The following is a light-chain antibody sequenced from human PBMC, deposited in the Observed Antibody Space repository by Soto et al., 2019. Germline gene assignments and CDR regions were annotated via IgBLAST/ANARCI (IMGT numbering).Light chain of an antibody. CDR1: QSISSW. CDR3: QQYNSYART. V-gene: IGKV1-5*03. Sequence: DIQMTQSPSTLSASVGDRVTITCRASQSISSWLAWYQQKPGKAPKLLIYKASSLESGVPSRLSGSGSGTEFPLAISSLQPDDFATYYCQQYNSYARTFGQGTKLEIK. J-gene: IGKJ2*02. CDR2: KAS.